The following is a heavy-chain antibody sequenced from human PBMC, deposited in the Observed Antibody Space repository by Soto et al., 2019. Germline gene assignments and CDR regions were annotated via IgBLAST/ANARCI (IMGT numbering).Heavy chain of an antibody. Sequence: QVQLVQSGAEVKKPGSSVKVSCKASGDSFTSYSFSWVRQAPGQGLEWMGRIIPILSITNYAQKFQGRVTITADKSTSTAYMELSSLRSEDTAVYYCARAPDYGDYVKWLDPWGQGTLVTVSS. CDR1: GDSFTSYS. J-gene: IGHJ5*02. D-gene: IGHD4-17*01. V-gene: IGHV1-69*02. CDR3: ARAPDYGDYVKWLDP. CDR2: IIPILSIT.